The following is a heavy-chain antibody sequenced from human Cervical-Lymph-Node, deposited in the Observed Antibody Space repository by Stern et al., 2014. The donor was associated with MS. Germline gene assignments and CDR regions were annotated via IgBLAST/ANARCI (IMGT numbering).Heavy chain of an antibody. D-gene: IGHD3-3*01. CDR1: AYNFTNYG. V-gene: IGHV1-18*01. J-gene: IGHJ6*02. CDR2: ISGYNGNT. CDR3: ATDRDDFRSGYSAPTKGYGLDV. Sequence: VQLVESGAEVKKPGASVKVSCKTSAYNFTNYGVTWVRRAPGQGLEWMGWISGYNGNTKYEQKFQGRVAMTTDTSTKTAYMELSSLRSEDTAVYYCATDRDDFRSGYSAPTKGYGLDVWGQGTTVTVTS.